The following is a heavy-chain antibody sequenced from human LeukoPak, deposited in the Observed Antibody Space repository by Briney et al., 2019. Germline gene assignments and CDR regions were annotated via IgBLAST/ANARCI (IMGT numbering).Heavy chain of an antibody. D-gene: IGHD3-22*01. CDR2: INPNSGGT. CDR3: ARQAPPYDSSGYFDY. Sequence: ASVKVSCKASGYTFTGYYMHWVRQAPGQGLEWMGWINPNSGGTNYAQKFQGRVTMTRDTSISTAYMELSRLRSDDTAVYCCARQAPPYDSSGYFDYWGQGTLVTVSS. V-gene: IGHV1-2*02. CDR1: GYTFTGYY. J-gene: IGHJ4*02.